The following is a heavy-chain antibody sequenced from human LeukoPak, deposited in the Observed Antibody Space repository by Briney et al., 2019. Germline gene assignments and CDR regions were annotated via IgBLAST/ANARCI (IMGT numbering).Heavy chain of an antibody. CDR3: ARGNPIVNSYGLSFDY. J-gene: IGHJ4*02. CDR2: IYNSGST. Sequence: SETLSLTCTVSGGSISSYYWSWIRQPPGKGLEWIGYIYNSGSTYYNPSLKSRVTISVDTSRNQFSLNLRSVTAADTAVYYCARGNPIVNSYGLSFDYWGQGPLVTVSS. D-gene: IGHD5-18*01. CDR1: GGSISSYY. V-gene: IGHV4-59*01.